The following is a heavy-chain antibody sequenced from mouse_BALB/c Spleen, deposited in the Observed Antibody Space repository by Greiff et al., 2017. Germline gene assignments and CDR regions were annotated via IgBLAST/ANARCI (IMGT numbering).Heavy chain of an antibody. Sequence: QVQLQQSGPELVKPGASVKISCKASGYAFSSSWMNWVKQRPGQGLEWIGRIYPGDGDTNYNGKFKGKATLTADKSSSTAYMQLSSLTSVDSAVYCCARGKAYYYGSSSGPFDVWGAGTTVTVSS. D-gene: IGHD1-1*01. CDR3: ARGKAYYYGSSSGPFDV. J-gene: IGHJ1*01. CDR2: IYPGDGDT. V-gene: IGHV1-82*01. CDR1: GYAFSSSW.